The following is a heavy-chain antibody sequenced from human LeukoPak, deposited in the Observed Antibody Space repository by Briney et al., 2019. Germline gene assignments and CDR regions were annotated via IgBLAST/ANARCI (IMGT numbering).Heavy chain of an antibody. CDR2: IYSSGST. D-gene: IGHD2/OR15-2a*01. Sequence: PSETLSLTCTVSGGSISTYYCSWIRQSAEKGLEWIGRIYSSGSTDYNPSLKSRVTMSVVTSKDQFSLNLNLSSVTAADTAVYYCARESADFPRDWGQGTLVTVSS. CDR1: GGSISTYY. CDR3: ARESADFPRD. J-gene: IGHJ4*02. V-gene: IGHV4-4*07.